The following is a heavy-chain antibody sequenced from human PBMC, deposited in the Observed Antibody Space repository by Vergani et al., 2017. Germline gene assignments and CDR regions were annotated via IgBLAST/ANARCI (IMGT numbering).Heavy chain of an antibody. V-gene: IGHV4-59*01. CDR1: GGSISSYY. J-gene: IGHJ2*01. Sequence: QVQLQESGPGLVKPSETLSLTCTVSGGSISSYYWSWIRQPPGKGLEWIGYIYYSGSTSYNPSLKSRVTISVDTSKNQFTLKLSSVTAADTAVYYCARGAGYFDLWGRGTLVTVSS. CDR3: ARGAGYFDL. CDR2: IYYSGST.